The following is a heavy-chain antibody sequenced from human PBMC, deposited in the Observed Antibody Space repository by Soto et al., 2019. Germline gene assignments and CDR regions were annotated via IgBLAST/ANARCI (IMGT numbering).Heavy chain of an antibody. CDR1: GYTFTNYG. CDR2: SRINSGDT. J-gene: IGHJ4*02. V-gene: IGHV1-18*01. D-gene: IGHD3-16*01. CDR3: VRDGGEGPWAIPHY. Sequence: QVQLVQSGTEVKKPGASMKVSCRASGYTFTNYGISWVRQAPGQGLEWMGWSRINSGDTSYAHKLEGRAAVTADPSTYTAYLGLRSLRSDDTAVYYCVRDGGEGPWAIPHYWGLGTLVTVSS.